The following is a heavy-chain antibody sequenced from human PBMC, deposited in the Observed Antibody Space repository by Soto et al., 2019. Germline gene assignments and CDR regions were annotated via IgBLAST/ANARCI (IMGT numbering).Heavy chain of an antibody. D-gene: IGHD5-12*01. V-gene: IGHV4-31*03. Sequence: PSETLSLTCSVSGGSISSVGHYWTWILQQPGKGLEWIGYIYYSGITDYNPSLKSRVTISVDRSKNQFSLNLSSVTAADTAIYYCARERGGYDSSTRYGLDVSGQGTTVTVSS. CDR1: GGSISSVGHY. CDR3: ARERGGYDSSTRYGLDV. CDR2: IYYSGIT. J-gene: IGHJ6*02.